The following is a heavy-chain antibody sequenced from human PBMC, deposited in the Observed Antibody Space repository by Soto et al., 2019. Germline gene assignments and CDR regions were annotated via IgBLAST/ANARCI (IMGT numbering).Heavy chain of an antibody. CDR2: INPSGGST. J-gene: IGHJ5*02. D-gene: IGHD6-13*01. CDR1: GYTFTSYY. CDR3: ASNGYSSTWHSWFDP. V-gene: IGHV1-46*03. Sequence: ASVKVSCKTSGYTFTSYYMHWVRQAPGQGLEWMGIINPSGGSTSYAQKFQGRVTMTRDTSTSTVYMELSSLRSEDTAVYYCASNGYSSTWHSWFDPWGQGTLVTVSS.